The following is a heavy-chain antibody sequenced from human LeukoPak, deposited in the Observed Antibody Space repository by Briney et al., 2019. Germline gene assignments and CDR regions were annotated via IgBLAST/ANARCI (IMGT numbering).Heavy chain of an antibody. J-gene: IGHJ4*02. CDR2: ISAYNGNT. Sequence: ASVKVSCKASGYTFTSYGISWVRQAPGQGLEWMGWISAYNGNTNYAQKLQGRVTMTTDTSTSTAYMELRSLRSDDTAVYYCARFTYYYDSSGYYYHPFDYWGQGTLVTVSS. V-gene: IGHV1-18*01. CDR1: GYTFTSYG. D-gene: IGHD3-22*01. CDR3: ARFTYYYDSSGYYYHPFDY.